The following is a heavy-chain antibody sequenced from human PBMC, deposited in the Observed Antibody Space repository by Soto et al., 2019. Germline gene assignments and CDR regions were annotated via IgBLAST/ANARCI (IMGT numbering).Heavy chain of an antibody. V-gene: IGHV3-9*01. CDR3: AKDVSLLWFGEGNDAFDI. CDR1: RFNFDDYA. CDR2: ISWNSGSI. D-gene: IGHD3-10*01. J-gene: IGHJ3*02. Sequence: EVQLVESGGDLVQPGRSLRLSCTASRFNFDDYAMHWVRQAPGKGLEWVSGISWNSGSIGYADSVKGRFTISRDNAKNFLYLQMNSLRAEDTALYYCAKDVSLLWFGEGNDAFDIWGQGTMVTVSS.